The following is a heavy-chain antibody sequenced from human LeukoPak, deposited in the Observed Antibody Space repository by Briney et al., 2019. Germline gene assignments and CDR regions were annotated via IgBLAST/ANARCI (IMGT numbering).Heavy chain of an antibody. J-gene: IGHJ4*02. Sequence: ASVKVSCKASGYTFTGYYMHWVRQAPGQGLEWMGWINPNSGGTNYAQKFQGRVTMTRDTSISTAYLELSSLRSEDTAVYYCARGLRQLVRSWHYWGQGTLVTVSS. CDR3: ARGLRQLVRSWHY. D-gene: IGHD6-6*01. CDR2: INPNSGGT. CDR1: GYTFTGYY. V-gene: IGHV1-2*02.